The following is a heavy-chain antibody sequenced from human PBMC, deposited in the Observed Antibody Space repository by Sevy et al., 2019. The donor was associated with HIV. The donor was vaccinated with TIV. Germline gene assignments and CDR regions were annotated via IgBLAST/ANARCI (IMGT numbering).Heavy chain of an antibody. D-gene: IGHD2-8*02. CDR1: AFTFSNHA. J-gene: IGHJ3*02. Sequence: GGSLTLSCAASAFTFSNHAMHWVRQAPGKGLEWVAFIRYDGTNEYYADYLKGRFTISTDNSKTTLYLQTYSMRPEDRAVYYCARDRKVLLVAYAIAFDVCDIWGQGTMVTVSS. CDR2: IRYDGTNE. CDR3: ARDRKVLLVAYAIAFDVCDI. V-gene: IGHV3-30*02.